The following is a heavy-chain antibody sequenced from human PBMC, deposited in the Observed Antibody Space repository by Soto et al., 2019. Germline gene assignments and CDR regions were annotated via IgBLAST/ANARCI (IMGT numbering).Heavy chain of an antibody. J-gene: IGHJ6*02. CDR2: VSGGGGST. CDR1: GFTFSSYA. Sequence: PGGSLRLSCAASGFTFSSYAMSWFRQAPGKGLEWVTAVSGGGGSTYYVDSVKGRFTISRDNSKNTLYLQMSTLRAEDSAVYYCAKASGGSYYYGMDVWGQGTTVTVSS. D-gene: IGHD3-10*01. CDR3: AKASGGSYYYGMDV. V-gene: IGHV3-23*01.